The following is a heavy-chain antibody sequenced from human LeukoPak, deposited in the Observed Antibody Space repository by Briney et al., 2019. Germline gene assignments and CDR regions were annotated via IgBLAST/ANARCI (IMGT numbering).Heavy chain of an antibody. Sequence: PGGSLRLSCAASGFTFGSYWMSWVRQAPGKGLEWVANINQGGSVKYYADSVKGRFTISRDDAKNSLYVQMNSLRDEDTAVYYCARVGYSGWNLEYWGQGTLVTVSS. D-gene: IGHD5-12*01. V-gene: IGHV3-7*01. CDR1: GFTFGSYW. CDR2: INQGGSVK. CDR3: ARVGYSGWNLEY. J-gene: IGHJ4*02.